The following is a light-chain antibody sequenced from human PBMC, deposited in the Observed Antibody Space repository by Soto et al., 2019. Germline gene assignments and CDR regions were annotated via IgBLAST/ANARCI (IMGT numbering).Light chain of an antibody. CDR1: QSVSSY. CDR3: QQRSNWPPWYT. CDR2: DAS. V-gene: IGKV3-11*01. J-gene: IGKJ2*01. Sequence: EIVLTQSPATLSLSPGERATLSCRASQSVSSYLAWYQQKPGQAPRLLIYDASNRATGIPARFSGSGSGTDFTLTISSLEPEDFVVYYCQQRSNWPPWYTFGQGTKLEIK.